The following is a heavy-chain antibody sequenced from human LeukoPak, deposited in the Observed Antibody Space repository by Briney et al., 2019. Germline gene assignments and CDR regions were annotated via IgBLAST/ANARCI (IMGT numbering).Heavy chain of an antibody. CDR1: GFTFSSYE. CDR3: ARAGTMPYFDH. J-gene: IGHJ4*02. D-gene: IGHD2-2*01. Sequence: GGSLRLSCAASGFTFSSYEMNWVRQAPGKGLEWVSYISSCGSTIYYADSVKGRFTISRDNAKNSLYLQMNSLRAEDTAVYYCARAGTMPYFDHWGQGTLVTVSS. V-gene: IGHV3-48*03. CDR2: ISSCGSTI.